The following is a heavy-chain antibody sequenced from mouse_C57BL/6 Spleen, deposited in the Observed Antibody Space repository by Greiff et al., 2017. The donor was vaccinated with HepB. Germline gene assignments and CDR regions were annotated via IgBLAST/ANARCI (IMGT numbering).Heavy chain of an antibody. CDR3: ARHGNYGGYAMDY. Sequence: EVMLVESGPELVKPGASVKISCKASGYSFTGYYMHWVKQSSEKSLEWIGEINPSTGGTSYNQKFKGKATLTVDKSSSTAYMQLKSLTSEDSAVYYCARHGNYGGYAMDYWGQGTSVTVSS. CDR2: INPSTGGT. CDR1: GYSFTGYY. J-gene: IGHJ4*01. D-gene: IGHD2-1*01. V-gene: IGHV1-43*01.